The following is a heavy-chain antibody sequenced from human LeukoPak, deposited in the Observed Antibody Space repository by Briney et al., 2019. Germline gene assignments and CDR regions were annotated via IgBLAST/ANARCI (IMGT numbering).Heavy chain of an antibody. V-gene: IGHV4-59*11. D-gene: IGHD4-17*01. CDR1: TDSISSHY. J-gene: IGHJ3*02. Sequence: SETLSLTCAVSTDSISSHYWLWIRQPPGKGLEWIGYISYIGSTNYNPSLKSRVTISIDTSKNQFSLKLRSVTAADTAVYYCARDLITVTKGFDIWGQGTMVSVSS. CDR3: ARDLITVTKGFDI. CDR2: ISYIGST.